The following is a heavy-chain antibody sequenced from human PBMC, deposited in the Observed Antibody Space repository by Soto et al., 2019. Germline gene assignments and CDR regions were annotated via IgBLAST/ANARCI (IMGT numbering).Heavy chain of an antibody. V-gene: IGHV6-1*01. CDR1: GDSVSSNSAA. CDR3: ARGESDSYGYLDWFDP. Sequence: SQTLSLTCAISGDSVSSNSAAWNWIRQSPSRGLEWLGGTYYRSKWYNDYAISVKSRITINPDTSKNQFSLQLNSVTPEDTAVYYCARGESDSYGYLDWFDPWGQGTLVTVSS. CDR2: TYYRSKWYN. D-gene: IGHD5-18*01. J-gene: IGHJ5*02.